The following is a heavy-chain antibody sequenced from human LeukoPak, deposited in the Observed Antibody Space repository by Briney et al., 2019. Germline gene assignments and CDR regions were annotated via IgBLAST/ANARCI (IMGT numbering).Heavy chain of an antibody. Sequence: SQTLSLTCAISGDSVSSNSAAWNSIRHSPSRGLEWLGRTYYRSKSYNDHAVSVKSRITINPDTSKNQFSLQLNSVTPEDTAVYYCARVLRWLQFPMAFDYWGQGTLVTVSS. V-gene: IGHV6-1*01. CDR3: ARVLRWLQFPMAFDY. J-gene: IGHJ4*02. CDR1: GDSVSSNSAA. CDR2: TYYRSKSYN. D-gene: IGHD5-24*01.